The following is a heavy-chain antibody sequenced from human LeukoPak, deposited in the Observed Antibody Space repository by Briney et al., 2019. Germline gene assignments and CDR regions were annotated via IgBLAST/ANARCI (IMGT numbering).Heavy chain of an antibody. CDR3: ARGRLLWFGELFPDAFDI. J-gene: IGHJ3*02. D-gene: IGHD3-10*01. CDR2: IYTSGST. CDR1: GGSISSGSYY. V-gene: IGHV4-61*02. Sequence: PSETLSLTCTVSGGSISSGSYYWGWIRQPAGKGLEWIGRIYTSGSTNYNPSLKSRVTISVDTSKNQFSLKLSSVTAADTAVYYCARGRLLWFGELFPDAFDIWGQGTMVTVSS.